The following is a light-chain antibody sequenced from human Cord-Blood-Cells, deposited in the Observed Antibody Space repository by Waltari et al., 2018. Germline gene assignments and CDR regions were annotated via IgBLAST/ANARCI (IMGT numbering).Light chain of an antibody. J-gene: IGLJ1*01. CDR3: SSYTSSSTLYV. CDR2: EVS. CDR1: SSDVGGYNY. Sequence: QSALTQPASVSGSPGQSITISCTGTSSDVGGYNYVSWYQQHPGKAPKLMIYEVSNRPSGGSNRFSGSKAGNTASLTICGLQAEDEADYYCSSYTSSSTLYVFGTGTKVTAL. V-gene: IGLV2-14*01.